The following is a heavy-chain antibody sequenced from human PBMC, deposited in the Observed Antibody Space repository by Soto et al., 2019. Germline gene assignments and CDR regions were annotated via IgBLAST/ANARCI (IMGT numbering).Heavy chain of an antibody. CDR1: GFTFSRYW. J-gene: IGHJ4*02. D-gene: IGHD3-10*01. Sequence: GGSLRLSCAASGFTFSRYWMSWVRQAPGKGLEWVANIKHDGSEKYSVDSVKGRFTISRDNAKNSLYLQMNSLRAEDTAVYYCAMRSGSYKSFDTWGKGTLVTVPS. CDR2: IKHDGSEK. CDR3: AMRSGSYKSFDT. V-gene: IGHV3-7*01.